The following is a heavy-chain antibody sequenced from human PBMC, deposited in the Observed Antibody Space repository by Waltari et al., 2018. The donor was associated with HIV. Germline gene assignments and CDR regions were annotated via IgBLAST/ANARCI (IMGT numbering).Heavy chain of an antibody. D-gene: IGHD1-26*01. CDR3: ARQDKGGKREELLTS. Sequence: QVHLRESGPALVKPWETLSLTCTVSNASTNTASHYCAWVRQSPGKGPEWIASIYHSGVAYYSPSFKSRVTISVDKSKNEFYLKLRSVTASDSGVFFCARQDKGGKREELLTSWGPG. J-gene: IGHJ5*02. CDR2: IYHSGVA. V-gene: IGHV4-39*01. CDR1: NASTNTASHY.